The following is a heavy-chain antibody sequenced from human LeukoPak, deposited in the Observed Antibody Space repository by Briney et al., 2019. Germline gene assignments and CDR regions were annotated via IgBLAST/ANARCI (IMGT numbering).Heavy chain of an antibody. CDR1: GFNFSHYS. Sequence: GGSLRLSCAASGFNFSHYSMNWVRQAPGKGLEWVSSISVTSSYIYYADSLKGRFTISRDNAKNSLFLQMSSLRAEDTAVYYCARAPFDHSSGYCAFDSWGQGTLVTVSS. V-gene: IGHV3-21*01. CDR2: ISVTSSYI. CDR3: ARAPFDHSSGYCAFDS. J-gene: IGHJ4*02. D-gene: IGHD3-22*01.